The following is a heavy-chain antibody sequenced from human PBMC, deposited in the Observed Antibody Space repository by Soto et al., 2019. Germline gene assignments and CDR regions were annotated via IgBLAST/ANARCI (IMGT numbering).Heavy chain of an antibody. CDR1: GYTFTGYY. V-gene: IGHV1-2*04. CDR3: ARALSNMITFGGVIADDAFDI. J-gene: IGHJ3*02. D-gene: IGHD3-16*02. CDR2: INPNSGGT. Sequence: ASVKVSCKASGYTFTGYYMHWVRQAPGQGLEWMGWINPNSGGTNYAQKFQGWVTMTRDTSISTAYMELSRLRSDDTAVYYCARALSNMITFGGVIADDAFDIWGQGTMVTVS.